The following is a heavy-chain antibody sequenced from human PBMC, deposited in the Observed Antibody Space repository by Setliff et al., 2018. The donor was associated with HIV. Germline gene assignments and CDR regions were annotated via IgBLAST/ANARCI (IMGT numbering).Heavy chain of an antibody. Sequence: SETLSLTCAVSGGSFSAYYWSWIRQSPHKGLEWIGEIDHTGSAYYNPSLISRVTISVDTSKNRFSLKLSSVTAADTALYYCARGPRVFATVVETPFAFWGQGTRVTVSS. CDR2: IDHTGSA. V-gene: IGHV4-34*01. J-gene: IGHJ4*02. CDR1: GGSFSAYY. D-gene: IGHD3-22*01. CDR3: ARGPRVFATVVETPFAF.